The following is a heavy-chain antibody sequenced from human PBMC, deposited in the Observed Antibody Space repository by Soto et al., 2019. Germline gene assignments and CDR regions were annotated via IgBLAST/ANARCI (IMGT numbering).Heavy chain of an antibody. Sequence: SETLSLTCTVSGGSISSYYWSWIRQPPGKGLEWIGYIYYSGSTNYNPSLKSRVTISVDTSKNQFSLKLSSVTAADTAVYYCARDNGYSYGDTLDHWGQGTLVTVS. V-gene: IGHV4-59*01. CDR1: GGSISSYY. CDR3: ARDNGYSYGDTLDH. CDR2: IYYSGST. D-gene: IGHD5-18*01. J-gene: IGHJ4*02.